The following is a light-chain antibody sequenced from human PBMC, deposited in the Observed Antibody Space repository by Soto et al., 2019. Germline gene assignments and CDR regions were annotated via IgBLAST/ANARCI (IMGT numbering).Light chain of an antibody. CDR1: SSNIGTNY. CDR2: RSN. CDR3: TAWDDSLSGWL. J-gene: IGLJ3*02. Sequence: QSVLTQPPSASGTPGQRVTISCSGSSSNIGTNYVYWYQQFPGTAPKLLIHRSNQRPSGVPDRFSGSKSGTSASLAISGLRSEDEADYFCTAWDDSLSGWLFGVGTKLTVL. V-gene: IGLV1-47*01.